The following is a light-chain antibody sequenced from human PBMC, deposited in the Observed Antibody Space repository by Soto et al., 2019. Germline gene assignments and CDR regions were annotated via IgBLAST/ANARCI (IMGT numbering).Light chain of an antibody. CDR2: EGS. V-gene: IGLV2-23*03. J-gene: IGLJ1*01. CDR3: CSYAGSSTFVYV. Sequence: QSVLTQPASVXGSXXXXXTISCTGTSSDVGSYNLVSWYQQHPGKAPKLMIYEGSKRPSGVSNRFSGSKSGNTASLTISGLQAEDEADYYCCSYAGSSTFVYVFGTGTKVTVL. CDR1: SSDVGSYNL.